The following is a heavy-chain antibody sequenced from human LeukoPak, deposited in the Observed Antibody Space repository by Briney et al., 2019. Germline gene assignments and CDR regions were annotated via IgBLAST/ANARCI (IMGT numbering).Heavy chain of an antibody. V-gene: IGHV4-59*01. CDR1: GGSFSGYY. CDR2: IYYTGNS. D-gene: IGHD5-24*01. J-gene: IGHJ4*02. Sequence: SETLSLTCAVYGGSFSGYYWSWIRQTPGKGLEWIGFIYYTGNSDYNPSLKSRVTISVDMSMNQFSLRLSSVTAADTALYYCVRGRDGYSHWGPGTLVTVSS. CDR3: VRGRDGYSH.